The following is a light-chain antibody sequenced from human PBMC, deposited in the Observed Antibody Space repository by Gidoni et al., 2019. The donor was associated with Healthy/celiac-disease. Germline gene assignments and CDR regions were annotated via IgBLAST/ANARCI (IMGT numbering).Light chain of an antibody. V-gene: IGLV2-11*01. CDR1: SSDVGGYNY. CDR3: CSYAGSFTQAV. CDR2: DVS. Sequence: QSALTQPRLVSGSPGQSVTISCTGTSSDVGGYNYVSWYQQHPGKAPKLMIYDVSKRPSGVPDRFSGSKSGNTASLTISGLQAEDEADYYCCSYAGSFTQAVFGGGTQLTVL. J-gene: IGLJ7*01.